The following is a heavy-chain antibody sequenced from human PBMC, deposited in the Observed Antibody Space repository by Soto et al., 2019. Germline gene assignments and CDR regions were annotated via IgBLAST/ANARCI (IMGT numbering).Heavy chain of an antibody. CDR1: GGSISSGGYY. D-gene: IGHD6-13*01. CDR2: IYYSGST. Sequence: SGTLSLTCTVSGGSISSGGYYWSWIRQHPGKGLEWIGYIYYSGSTYYNPSLKSRVTISVDTSKNQFSLKLSSVTAADTAVYYCARSSSWYYFDYWGQGTLVTVSS. V-gene: IGHV4-31*03. CDR3: ARSSSWYYFDY. J-gene: IGHJ4*02.